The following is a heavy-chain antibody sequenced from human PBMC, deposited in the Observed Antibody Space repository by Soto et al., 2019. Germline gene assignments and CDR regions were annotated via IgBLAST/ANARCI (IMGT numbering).Heavy chain of an antibody. V-gene: IGHV4-30-2*01. CDR2: IYRSGST. Sequence: SETLSLTCTVSGGSVSSGSYYWSWIRQPPGKGLEWVGYIYRSGSTYYNPSLKSPVSISLDKSKNQFSLNLTSVTAADTAVYYCARGKTNYFFDLWGQGHLVTVSS. CDR1: GGSVSSGSYY. D-gene: IGHD3-10*01. CDR3: ARGKTNYFFDL. J-gene: IGHJ4*02.